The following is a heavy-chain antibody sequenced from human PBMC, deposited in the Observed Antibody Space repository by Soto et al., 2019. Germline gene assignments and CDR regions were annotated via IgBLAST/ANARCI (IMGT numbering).Heavy chain of an antibody. V-gene: IGHV1-18*01. D-gene: IGHD1-1*01. CDR3: ARVEVVPGTTTYYYGMDV. Sequence: QVQLVQSGAEVKKPGASVKVSCKASGYTFTSYGISWVRQAPGQGLEWMGWISAYNGNTNYAQKLQGRVTMTTDTATSTAYMELRSLRSDDTAVYYCARVEVVPGTTTYYYGMDVWGQGTTVTVSS. CDR1: GYTFTSYG. CDR2: ISAYNGNT. J-gene: IGHJ6*02.